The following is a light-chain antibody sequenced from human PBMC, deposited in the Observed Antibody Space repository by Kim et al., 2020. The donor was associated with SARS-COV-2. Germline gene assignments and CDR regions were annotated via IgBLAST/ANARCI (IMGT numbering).Light chain of an antibody. CDR3: QQYNNWSPFT. J-gene: IGKJ4*01. CDR1: QSVSSN. CDR2: GAY. Sequence: SPGERATLSCRASQSVSSNLAWYQQKPGQAPRLLIYGAYTRSTGSPARFSGSGSGTEFTLTISSMQSEDFAVYYCQQYNNWSPFTFGGGTKVDIK. V-gene: IGKV3-15*01.